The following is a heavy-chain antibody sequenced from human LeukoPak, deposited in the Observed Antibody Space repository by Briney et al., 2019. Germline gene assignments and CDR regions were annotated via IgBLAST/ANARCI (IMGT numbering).Heavy chain of an antibody. CDR2: INWNGGST. D-gene: IGHD4-11*01. CDR3: AIGPETVTDPYYFDY. J-gene: IGHJ4*02. Sequence: GGSLRLSCAASGFTFDDYGMSWVRQAPGKGLEWVSGINWNGGSTGYADSVKGRFTISRDNAKNSLYLQMNSLRAEDTALYYCAIGPETVTDPYYFDYWGQGTLVTVSS. V-gene: IGHV3-20*04. CDR1: GFTFDDYG.